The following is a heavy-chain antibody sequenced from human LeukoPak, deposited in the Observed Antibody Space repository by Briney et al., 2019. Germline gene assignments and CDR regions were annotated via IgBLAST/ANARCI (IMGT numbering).Heavy chain of an antibody. J-gene: IGHJ4*02. CDR1: GGSISSSSYY. Sequence: PSETLSLTCTVSGGSISSSSYYWGWIRQAPGKGLEWIGSIYYSGSTYYNPSLKSRVTISVDTSKNQFSLKLGSVTTADTAIYYCARGGPPTVTRFDFWGQGTLVTVS. CDR2: IYYSGST. CDR3: ARGGPPTVTRFDF. V-gene: IGHV4-39*07. D-gene: IGHD4-17*01.